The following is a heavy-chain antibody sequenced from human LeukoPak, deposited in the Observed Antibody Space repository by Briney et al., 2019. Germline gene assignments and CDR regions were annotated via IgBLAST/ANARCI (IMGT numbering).Heavy chain of an antibody. D-gene: IGHD1-26*01. CDR3: AREGGGKSAFDI. CDR2: IYYSGST. CDR1: GGSISSSSYY. V-gene: IGHV4-39*07. Sequence: SETLSLTCTVSGGSISSSSYYWGWIRQPPGKGLEWIGSIYYSGSTNYNPSLKSRVTISVDTSKNQFSLKLSSVTAADTAVYYCAREGGGKSAFDIWGQGTMVTVSS. J-gene: IGHJ3*02.